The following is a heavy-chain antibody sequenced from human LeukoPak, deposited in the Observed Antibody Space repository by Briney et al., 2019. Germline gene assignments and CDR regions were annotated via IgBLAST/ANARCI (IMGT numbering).Heavy chain of an antibody. CDR1: GGTFSSYA. J-gene: IGHJ6*02. CDR3: ARAGPQGGMATILSYYYYYGMDV. V-gene: IGHV1-69*13. D-gene: IGHD5-24*01. Sequence: SVKVSCKASGGTFSSYAISWVRQAPGQGLEWMGGIIPIFGTANYAQKFQGRVTITADESTSAAYMELSSLRSEDTAVYYCARAGPQGGMATILSYYYYYGMDVWGQGTTVTVSS. CDR2: IIPIFGTA.